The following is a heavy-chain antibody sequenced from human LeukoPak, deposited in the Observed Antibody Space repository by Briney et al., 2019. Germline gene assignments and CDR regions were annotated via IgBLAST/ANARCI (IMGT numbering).Heavy chain of an antibody. V-gene: IGHV4-30-2*01. CDR2: IYHSGST. CDR1: GGSINSGGFS. CDR3: ASEGVNDGFDI. J-gene: IGHJ3*02. Sequence: SETLALTCAVSGGSINSGGFSCNWIRQPPGKGLEWIGYIYHSGSTYYSPSLKSRVTISQDRSKNQFSLKLNSVTAADTAIYYCASEGVNDGFDIWGLGTMVTVSS.